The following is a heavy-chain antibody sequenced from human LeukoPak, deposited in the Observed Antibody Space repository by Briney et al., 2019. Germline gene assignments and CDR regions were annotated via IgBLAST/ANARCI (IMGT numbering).Heavy chain of an antibody. J-gene: IGHJ4*02. D-gene: IGHD3-22*01. CDR2: ISYDGSNK. V-gene: IGHV3-30-3*01. CDR1: GFTFSSYA. CDR3: ASSKRPIRYDSSEADY. Sequence: GGSLRLSCAASGFTFSSYAMHWVRQAPGKGLEWVAVISYDGSNKYYADSVKGRFTISRDNSKNTLYLQMNSLRSEDTAVYYCASSKRPIRYDSSEADYWGQGTLVTVSS.